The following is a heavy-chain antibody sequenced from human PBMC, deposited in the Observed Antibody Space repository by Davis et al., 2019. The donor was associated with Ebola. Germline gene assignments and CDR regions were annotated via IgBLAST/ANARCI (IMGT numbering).Heavy chain of an antibody. J-gene: IGHJ6*02. V-gene: IGHV4-4*02. D-gene: IGHD6-13*01. CDR1: GGSISSSDW. CDR3: ARGSSSWLYYGMDV. Sequence: MPGGSLRLSCAVFGGSISSSDWWSWVRQPPGKGLEWIGEINHSGSTNYNPSLKSRVTISVDTSKNQFSLKLSSVTAADTAVYYCARGSSSWLYYGMDVWGQGTTVTVSS. CDR2: INHSGST.